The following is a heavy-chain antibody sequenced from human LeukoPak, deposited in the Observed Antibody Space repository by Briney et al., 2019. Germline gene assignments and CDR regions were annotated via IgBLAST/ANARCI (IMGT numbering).Heavy chain of an antibody. Sequence: ASVKFSCKASGYTFTSYYMHWVRQAPGQGLEWMGIINPSGDSTRYAQKFQSRVTMTRDTSTSTVYMELSSLRSEDTAVYYCARDGNYYDSSGYYYFDYWGQGTLVTVSS. CDR3: ARDGNYYDSSGYYYFDY. V-gene: IGHV1-46*01. CDR2: INPSGDST. J-gene: IGHJ4*02. CDR1: GYTFTSYY. D-gene: IGHD3-22*01.